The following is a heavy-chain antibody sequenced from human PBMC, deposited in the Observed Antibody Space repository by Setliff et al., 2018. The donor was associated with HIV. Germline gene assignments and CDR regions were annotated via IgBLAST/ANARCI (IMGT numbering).Heavy chain of an antibody. CDR2: ISTFNGGT. CDR3: ARGGGYRGYDGTLDY. V-gene: IGHV1-18*01. J-gene: IGHJ4*02. Sequence: PGASVKVSCKASGYTFDNYDFSWVRQAPGQGLEWMGWISTFNGGTNSAQKFRDRVTLTTDTSTATAYMELKSLKSNDTAVYYCARGGGYRGYDGTLDYWGQGTLVTVSS. D-gene: IGHD5-12*01. CDR1: GYTFDNYD.